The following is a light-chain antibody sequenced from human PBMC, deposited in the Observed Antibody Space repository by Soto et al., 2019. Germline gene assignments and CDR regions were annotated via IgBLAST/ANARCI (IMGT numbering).Light chain of an antibody. Sequence: DIQMTQSPSSLSASVGDRFTITCHPSQHISNYLYWYQQKPGKAPKRLIYDASNLETGVPSRFSGSGSGTDFTFTISSLQPEDIATYYCQQYDNLPITFGQGTRLEIK. CDR2: DAS. J-gene: IGKJ5*01. CDR1: QHISNY. CDR3: QQYDNLPIT. V-gene: IGKV1-33*01.